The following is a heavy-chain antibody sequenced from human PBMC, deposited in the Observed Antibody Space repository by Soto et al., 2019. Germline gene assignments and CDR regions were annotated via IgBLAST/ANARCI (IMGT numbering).Heavy chain of an antibody. D-gene: IGHD1-1*01. Sequence: DVQLEESGGGLIQPGGSLRLSCAASGFSFSGKNYLTWVRQAPGKGLEWASALYSSDGTYYADSVKGRFSVSRDNSKNTFYLQLHSLRPEDTALYFCATWLQREHAFDIWGLGTMVTVSS. CDR2: LYSSDGT. CDR1: GFSFSGKNY. V-gene: IGHV3-53*01. CDR3: ATWLQREHAFDI. J-gene: IGHJ3*02.